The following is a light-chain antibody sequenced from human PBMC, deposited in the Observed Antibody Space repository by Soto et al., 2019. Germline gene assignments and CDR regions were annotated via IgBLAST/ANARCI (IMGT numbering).Light chain of an antibody. CDR1: QSVRSNY. Sequence: ETVLTQSAGTVSLYPGERATLSCTTSQSVRSNYLAWYQQKPGQAPRLVVYGVFNRATGIPDRFSGSGSGTDFTLTISGLEPADSAVYYCQHYDGSPRTFGQGTKLEI. CDR3: QHYDGSPRT. J-gene: IGKJ2*01. CDR2: GVF. V-gene: IGKV3-20*01.